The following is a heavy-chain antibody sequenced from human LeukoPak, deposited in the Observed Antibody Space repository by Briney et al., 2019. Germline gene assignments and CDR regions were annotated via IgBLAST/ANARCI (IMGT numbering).Heavy chain of an antibody. J-gene: IGHJ6*02. CDR2: IWFDGSKT. Sequence: GGSLRLSCAASGFIFTNYGMNWVRQAPGKGLEWVAVIWFDGSKTFYADSVKGRFTISRDTSKNMLYLQMNSLRAEDSAVYYCARDIKGVMPWNYYGMDVWGQGTTVTVSS. CDR3: ARDIKGVMPWNYYGMDV. D-gene: IGHD1-1*01. V-gene: IGHV3-33*01. CDR1: GFIFTNYG.